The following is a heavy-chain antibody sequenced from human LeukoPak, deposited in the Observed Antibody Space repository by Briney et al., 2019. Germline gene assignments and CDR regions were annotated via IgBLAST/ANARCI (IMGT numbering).Heavy chain of an antibody. D-gene: IGHD5-24*01. Sequence: ASVKVSCKASGYTFTGYYMHWVRQAPGQGLEWMGWINPNSGGTNYAQKFQGRVTMTRDRSISTAYMELSRLRSDDRAVYYCAREGGRSLPKTGNAFDIWGQGTMVTVSS. V-gene: IGHV1-2*02. J-gene: IGHJ3*02. CDR3: AREGGRSLPKTGNAFDI. CDR1: GYTFTGYY. CDR2: INPNSGGT.